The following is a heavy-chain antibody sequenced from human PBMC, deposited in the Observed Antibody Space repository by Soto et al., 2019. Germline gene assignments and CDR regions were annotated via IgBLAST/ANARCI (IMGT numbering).Heavy chain of an antibody. V-gene: IGHV1-18*04. D-gene: IGHD5-18*01. Sequence: ASVKVSCKASGHTFTSYGISWVRQAPGQGLEWMGWISVDDGDTNYAQNFQGRVTMSTDTSTSTAYMEMRSLRSDDTAVYYCARDQVAKWAPGSAMVNYYYGMDAWGQGTTVTVSS. CDR3: ARDQVAKWAPGSAMVNYYYGMDA. J-gene: IGHJ6*02. CDR2: ISVDDGDT. CDR1: GHTFTSYG.